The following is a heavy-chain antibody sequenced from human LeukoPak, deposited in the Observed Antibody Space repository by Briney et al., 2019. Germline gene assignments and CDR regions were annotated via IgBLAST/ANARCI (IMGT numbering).Heavy chain of an antibody. CDR1: GGSISSYY. V-gene: IGHV4-59*01. CDR2: IYYSGST. D-gene: IGHD5-18*01. CDR3: ARANQGIYSYGLNLPEFDY. J-gene: IGHJ4*02. Sequence: SETLSLTCTVSGGSISSYYWSWIRQPPGKGLEWIGYIYYSGSTNYNPSLKSRVTISVDTSKNQFSLKLSSVTAADTAVYYCARANQGIYSYGLNLPEFDYWGQGTLVTVS.